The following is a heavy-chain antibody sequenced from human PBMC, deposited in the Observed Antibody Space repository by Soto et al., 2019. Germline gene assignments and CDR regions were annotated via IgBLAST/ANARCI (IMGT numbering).Heavy chain of an antibody. D-gene: IGHD2-8*01. CDR3: AKDRMGGGAFDI. Sequence: EVQLLESGGGLVQPGGSLRLSCAASGFTFSSYAMSLVRQAPGQGLEWVSAISGSGGSTYYADSVKGRFTISRDNSKNTLYLQMNSLRAEDTAVYYCAKDRMGGGAFDIWGQGTMVTVSS. CDR1: GFTFSSYA. J-gene: IGHJ3*02. CDR2: ISGSGGST. V-gene: IGHV3-23*01.